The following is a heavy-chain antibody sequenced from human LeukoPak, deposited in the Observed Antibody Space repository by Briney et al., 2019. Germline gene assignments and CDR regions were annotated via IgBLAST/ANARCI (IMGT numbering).Heavy chain of an antibody. V-gene: IGHV3-74*03. CDR1: GFTFSSYW. Sequence: GGSLRLSCAASGFTFSSYWMHWVRQTPGKGLLWVSRINSDGSITTYADSVKGRFTISRDNAKNTLYLEMNSLRAEDTAVYYCASTSGWYEPIDYWGQGTLVTVSS. J-gene: IGHJ4*02. CDR2: INSDGSIT. CDR3: ASTSGWYEPIDY. D-gene: IGHD6-19*01.